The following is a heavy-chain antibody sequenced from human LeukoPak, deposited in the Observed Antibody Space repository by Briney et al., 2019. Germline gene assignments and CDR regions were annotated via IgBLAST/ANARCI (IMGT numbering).Heavy chain of an antibody. CDR2: ISAYNGNT. Sequence: ASVKVSCKASGYTSTSYGISWVRQAPGQGLEWMGWISAYNGNTNYAQKLQGRVTMTTDTSTSTAYMELRSLRSDDTAVYYCARLSDSSGWGYFDYWGQGTLVTVSS. D-gene: IGHD6-19*01. V-gene: IGHV1-18*04. CDR3: ARLSDSSGWGYFDY. J-gene: IGHJ4*02. CDR1: GYTSTSYG.